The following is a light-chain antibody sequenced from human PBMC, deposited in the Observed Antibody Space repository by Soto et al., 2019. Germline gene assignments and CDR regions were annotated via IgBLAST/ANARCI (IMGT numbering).Light chain of an antibody. CDR3: VLYMCSGISV. CDR2: STN. V-gene: IGLV8-61*01. CDR1: SGSVSTSYY. Sequence: QTVVTQEPSFSVSPGGTVTLTCGLSSGSVSTSYYPSWYQQTPGQAPRTLIYSTNTRSSGVPDRFSGSILGNKAALTITGAQADDESDYFCVLYMCSGISVFGGGTKLTV. J-gene: IGLJ2*01.